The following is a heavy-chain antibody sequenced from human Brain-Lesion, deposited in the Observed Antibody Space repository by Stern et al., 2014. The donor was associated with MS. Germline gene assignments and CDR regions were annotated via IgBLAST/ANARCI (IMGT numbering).Heavy chain of an antibody. CDR3: ARGRVVPGFQYYATDV. D-gene: IGHD2-2*01. CDR2: IFNSGST. CDR1: GGSISSGGYY. J-gene: IGHJ6*02. Sequence: QVQLQESGPGLVKPSQTLSLSCTVSGGSISSGGYYWSWIRQPAGKGLEWIGRIFNSGSTSYNPSLKSRGTLSIDTSKTQFSLRLNSMTAADTAVYYCARGRVVPGFQYYATDVWGQGTTVIVSS. V-gene: IGHV4-61*02.